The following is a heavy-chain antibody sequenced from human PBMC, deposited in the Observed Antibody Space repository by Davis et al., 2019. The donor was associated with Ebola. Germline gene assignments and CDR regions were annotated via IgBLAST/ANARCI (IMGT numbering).Heavy chain of an antibody. CDR3: AKGLYSGSIYDYGMDV. V-gene: IGHV3-30*04. J-gene: IGHJ6*02. CDR2: VSYDGSNK. Sequence: PGGSLRLSCAASGFTFSRSAMHWVRQTPGTGLEWVALVSYDGSNKYYADSVKGRFTISRDNSKNTLFLQMNSLRAEDTALYYCAKGLYSGSIYDYGMDVWGQGTTVTVSS. D-gene: IGHD1-26*01. CDR1: GFTFSRSA.